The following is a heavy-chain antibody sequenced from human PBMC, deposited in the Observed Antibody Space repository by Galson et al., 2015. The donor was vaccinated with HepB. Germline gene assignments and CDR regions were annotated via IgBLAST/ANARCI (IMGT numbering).Heavy chain of an antibody. Sequence: VKVSCKASGYTFTRNGISWVRQAPGQGLEWMGWISTNSGNTYYAQKFQDRLIMTTERSTSTAYMELRSLTSDDTAFYYCARDVRYAFEKWGQGTMVTVS. CDR3: ARDVRYAFEK. V-gene: IGHV1-18*01. J-gene: IGHJ3*02. CDR1: GYTFTRNG. CDR2: ISTNSGNT. D-gene: IGHD3-10*02.